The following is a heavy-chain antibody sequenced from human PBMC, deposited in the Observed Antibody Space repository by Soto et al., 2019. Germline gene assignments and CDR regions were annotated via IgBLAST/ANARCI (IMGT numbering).Heavy chain of an antibody. J-gene: IGHJ4*02. V-gene: IGHV3-30*18. D-gene: IGHD6-19*01. Sequence: PGGSLRLSCAASGLTFSRHGMHWVHQAPGKGLEWVAVISYDGSNKYYADSVKGRFTISRDNSKNTLYLQMNSLRAEDTAVYYCAKDWQSAVAGHFDYWGQGTLVTVSS. CDR2: ISYDGSNK. CDR1: GLTFSRHG. CDR3: AKDWQSAVAGHFDY.